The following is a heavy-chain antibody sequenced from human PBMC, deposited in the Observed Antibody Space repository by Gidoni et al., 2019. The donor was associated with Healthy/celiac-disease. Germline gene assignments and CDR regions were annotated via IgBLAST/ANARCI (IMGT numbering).Heavy chain of an antibody. CDR1: GFTFSSYW. J-gene: IGHJ5*02. CDR2: IKQDGSEK. D-gene: IGHD2-2*01. V-gene: IGHV3-7*03. CDR3: ARVLRGDIVVVPAADWFDP. Sequence: EVQLVESGGGLVQPGGSLRLSCAASGFTFSSYWMSWVGQAPGKGREWVANIKQDGSEKYYVDSVKGRFTISRDNAKNSLYLQMNSLRAEDTAVYYCARVLRGDIVVVPAADWFDPLGQGTLVTVSS.